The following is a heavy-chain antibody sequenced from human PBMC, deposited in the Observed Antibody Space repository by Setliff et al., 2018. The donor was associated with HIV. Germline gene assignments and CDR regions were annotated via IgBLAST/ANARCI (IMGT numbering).Heavy chain of an antibody. Sequence: GASVKVSCKASGYTFTSYGISWLRQAPGQGLEGMGWISGYNGDTHSTQKFQGRVTMTTDTSTNTAYMEVRSLRSDDTAVYYCARNSFPVGVTGTGPRFDYWGQGTLVTVSS. CDR2: ISGYNGDT. D-gene: IGHD6-19*01. J-gene: IGHJ4*02. CDR3: ARNSFPVGVTGTGPRFDY. CDR1: GYTFTSYG. V-gene: IGHV1-18*01.